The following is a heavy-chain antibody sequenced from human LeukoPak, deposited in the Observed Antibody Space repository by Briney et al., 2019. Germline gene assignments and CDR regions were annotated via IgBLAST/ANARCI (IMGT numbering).Heavy chain of an antibody. J-gene: IGHJ5*02. V-gene: IGHV4-34*01. D-gene: IGHD3/OR15-3a*01. CDR2: INHSGST. CDR3: ARASRTGYFVYWFDP. Sequence: PSETLSLTCAVYGGSFSGYYWRWIRQPPGKGLEWIGEINHSGSTNYNPSLKSRVTISVDTSKNQFSLKLSSVTAADTAVYYCARASRTGYFVYWFDPWGQGTLVTVSS. CDR1: GGSFSGYY.